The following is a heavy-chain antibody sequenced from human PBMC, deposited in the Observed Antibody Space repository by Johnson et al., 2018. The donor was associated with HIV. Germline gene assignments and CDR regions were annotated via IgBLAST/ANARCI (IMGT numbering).Heavy chain of an antibody. J-gene: IGHJ3*02. CDR3: AREGAWEVRPGAFDI. CDR2: IRYDGSNE. D-gene: IGHD1-26*01. CDR1: GFIFSTYG. V-gene: IGHV3-30*02. Sequence: QVQLVESGGGVVQPGGSLRLSCVASGFIFSTYGMHWVRQAPGKGLEWLAFIRYDGSNEYYVDSVKGRFTISRDNSKNTLYLQMNSLRAEDTAMYYCAREGAWEVRPGAFDIWGQGTMVTVSS.